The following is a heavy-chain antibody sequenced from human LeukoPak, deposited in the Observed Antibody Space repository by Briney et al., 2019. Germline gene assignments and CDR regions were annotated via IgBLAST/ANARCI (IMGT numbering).Heavy chain of an antibody. D-gene: IGHD2-21*01. CDR1: GFTFSSYG. V-gene: IGHV3-30*18. CDR2: MSYDGSNK. CDR3: AKVGPFDRSYMYYFDY. Sequence: GRSLRLSCAASGFTFSSYGMHWVRQAPGKGLEWVAVMSYDGSNKDYADSVKGRFTISGDNSKNTLYLQMNSLRAEDTAVYYCAKVGPFDRSYMYYFDYWGQGTPVTVSS. J-gene: IGHJ4*02.